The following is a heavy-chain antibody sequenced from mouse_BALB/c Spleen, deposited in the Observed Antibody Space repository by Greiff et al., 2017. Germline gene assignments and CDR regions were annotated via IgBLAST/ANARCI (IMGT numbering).Heavy chain of an antibody. CDR1: GYTFTSYW. V-gene: IGHV1-69*02. CDR3: ARTGGYVDY. CDR2: IDPSDSYT. Sequence: VQLQQPGAELVKPGASVKLSCKASGYTFTSYWMHWVKQRPGQGLEWIGEIDPSDSYTNYNQKFKGKATLTVDKSSSTAYMQLSSLTSEDSAVYYCARTGGYVDYWGQGTTLTVSS. J-gene: IGHJ2*01.